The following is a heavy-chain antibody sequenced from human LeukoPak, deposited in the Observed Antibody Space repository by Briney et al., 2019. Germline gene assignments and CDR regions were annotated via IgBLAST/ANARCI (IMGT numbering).Heavy chain of an antibody. V-gene: IGHV4-61*02. CDR2: IYTCGST. CDR1: GGSISSGSYY. D-gene: IGHD3-10*01. CDR3: ARERFGVNRTYYYYYYMDV. J-gene: IGHJ6*03. Sequence: SQTLSLTCTVSGGSISSGSYYWSWIPQPAGKGLEWIGRIYTCGSTNYNPSLKSRVTISVDTSKNQFSLKLSSVTAADTAVYYCARERFGVNRTYYYYYYMDVWGKGTTVTVSS.